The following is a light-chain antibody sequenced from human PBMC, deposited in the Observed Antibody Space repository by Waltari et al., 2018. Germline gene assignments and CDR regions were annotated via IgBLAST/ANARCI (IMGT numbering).Light chain of an antibody. V-gene: IGKV4-1*01. CDR1: QSVLYSSNNKNY. CDR3: QQYYGTPPYT. J-gene: IGKJ2*01. CDR2: WAS. Sequence: MTQSPESLAVSLGERATINCKSSQSVLYSSNNKNYLAWYQQKPGQPPKLLIYWASTRESGVPDRFSGSGSGTDFTLTISSLQAGDVAVYYCQQYYGTPPYTFGQGTKLEIK.